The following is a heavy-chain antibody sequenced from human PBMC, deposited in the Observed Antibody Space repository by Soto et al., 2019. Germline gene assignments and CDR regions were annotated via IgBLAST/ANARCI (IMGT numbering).Heavy chain of an antibody. CDR2: IKSKTEGGTT. CDR1: GFTFSNAW. CDR3: TTDLTDIVLHYYYYMDV. Sequence: EVQLVESGGGLVKPGGSLRLSCAASGFTFSNAWMSWVRQAPGKGLEWVGRIKSKTEGGTTDYAAPVKGRFTISRDDSKNTLYLQMNSLKTEDTAVYYCTTDLTDIVLHYYYYMDVWGKGTTVTVSS. V-gene: IGHV3-15*01. D-gene: IGHD2-8*01. J-gene: IGHJ6*03.